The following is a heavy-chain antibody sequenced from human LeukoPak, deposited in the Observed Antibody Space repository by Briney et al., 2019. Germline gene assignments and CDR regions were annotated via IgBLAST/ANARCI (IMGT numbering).Heavy chain of an antibody. CDR3: ARDPTPTYYYDSSGSYPPRPIDY. J-gene: IGHJ4*02. V-gene: IGHV3-74*01. CDR2: INSDGSST. Sequence: GGSLRLSCAASGFTFSSYWMHWVRQAPGKGLVWVSRINSDGSSTSYADSVKGRFTISRDNAKNSLYLQMNSLRAEDTAVYYCARDPTPTYYYDSSGSYPPRPIDYWGQGTLVTVSS. D-gene: IGHD3-22*01. CDR1: GFTFSSYW.